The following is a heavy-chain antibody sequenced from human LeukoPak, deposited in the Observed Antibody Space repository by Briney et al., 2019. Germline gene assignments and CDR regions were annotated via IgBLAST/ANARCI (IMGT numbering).Heavy chain of an antibody. CDR2: INPSGGST. CDR1: GYTFTSYY. V-gene: IGHV1-46*01. D-gene: IGHD1-26*01. CDR3: ARDLYVDGGIDY. J-gene: IGHJ4*02. Sequence: ASVNVSCKASGYTFTSYYMHWVRQAPGQGLEWMGIINPSGGSTSYAQKFQGRVTMTRDTSTSTVYMELSSLRSEDTAVYYCARDLYVDGGIDYWGQGTLVTVSS.